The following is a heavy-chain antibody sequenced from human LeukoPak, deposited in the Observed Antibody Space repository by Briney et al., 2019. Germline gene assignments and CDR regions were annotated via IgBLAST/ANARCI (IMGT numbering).Heavy chain of an antibody. D-gene: IGHD6-13*01. CDR1: GGSISSGGYY. CDR2: IYHSGST. J-gene: IGHJ4*02. Sequence: PSETLSLTCTVSGGSISSGGYYWSWIRQPPGKGLEWIGYIYHSGSTYYNPSLKSRVTISEDRSKNQFSLKLSSVTAADTAVYYCAREGGIAGLDYWGQGTLVTVSS. CDR3: AREGGIAGLDY. V-gene: IGHV4-30-2*01.